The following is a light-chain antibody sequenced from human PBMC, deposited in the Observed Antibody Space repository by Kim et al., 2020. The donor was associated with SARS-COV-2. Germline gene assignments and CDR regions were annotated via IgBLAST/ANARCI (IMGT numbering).Light chain of an antibody. CDR2: YDS. V-gene: IGLV3-21*04. CDR3: QVWDSSSDHWV. Sequence: APGKTARITWGGNNIGSKSVPWYQQKPGQAPVLVIYYDSDRPSGIPERFSGSNSGNTATLTISRVEAGDEADYYCQVWDSSSDHWVFGGGTKLTVL. J-gene: IGLJ3*02. CDR1: NIGSKS.